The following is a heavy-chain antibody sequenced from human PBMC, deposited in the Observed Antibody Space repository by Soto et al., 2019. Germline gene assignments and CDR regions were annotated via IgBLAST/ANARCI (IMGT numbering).Heavy chain of an antibody. J-gene: IGHJ6*02. Sequence: ASVKVSCKASGYTFTSYAMHWVRQAPGQGLEWMGWISAYNGNTNYAQKLQGRVTMTTDTSTSTAYVELRSLRSDDTAVYYCARDPPPMDVWGQGTTVTVSS. V-gene: IGHV1-18*01. CDR3: ARDPPPMDV. CDR2: ISAYNGNT. CDR1: GYTFTSYA.